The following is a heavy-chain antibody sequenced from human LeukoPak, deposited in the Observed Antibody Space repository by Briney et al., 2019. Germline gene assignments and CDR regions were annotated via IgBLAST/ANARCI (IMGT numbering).Heavy chain of an antibody. CDR2: ISAYNGNT. D-gene: IGHD3-22*01. Sequence: GASVKVSCKASGYTFTSYGISWVRQAPGQGLEWMGWISAYNGNTNYAQKLQGRVTMTTDTSTSTAYMELRSLRSDDTAVYYCARGGGFFNYDSGVSPPNNCFAPGGKGPLVTVPS. V-gene: IGHV1-18*01. CDR1: GYTFTSYG. CDR3: ARGGGFFNYDSGVSPPNNCFAP. J-gene: IGHJ5*02.